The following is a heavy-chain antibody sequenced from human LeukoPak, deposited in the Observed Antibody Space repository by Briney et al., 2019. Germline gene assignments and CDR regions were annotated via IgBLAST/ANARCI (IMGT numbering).Heavy chain of an antibody. D-gene: IGHD2-2*01. Sequence: GGSLRLSCAASGFTFRSYSMNWVRQAPGKGLEGVSSISSSSSYIYYADSVKGRFTISRDNAKNSLYLQMNSLRAEDTAVYYCARGSLKQYCSSTSCYFDYWGQGTLVTVSS. V-gene: IGHV3-21*01. CDR1: GFTFRSYS. CDR2: ISSSSSYI. CDR3: ARGSLKQYCSSTSCYFDY. J-gene: IGHJ4*02.